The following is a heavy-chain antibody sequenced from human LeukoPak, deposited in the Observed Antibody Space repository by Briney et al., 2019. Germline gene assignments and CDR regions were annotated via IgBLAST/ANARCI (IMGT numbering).Heavy chain of an antibody. V-gene: IGHV4-59*01. CDR1: GGSISSYY. CDR2: IYYSGST. Sequence: SETLSLTCTVSGGSISSYYWSWIRQPPGKGLEWIGYIYYSGSTNYNPSLKSRVTISVDTSKNQFSLKLSSVTAADTAVYYCARSCVGRSFSSTSCWGFDYWGQGTLVTVSS. D-gene: IGHD2-2*01. J-gene: IGHJ4*02. CDR3: ARSCVGRSFSSTSCWGFDY.